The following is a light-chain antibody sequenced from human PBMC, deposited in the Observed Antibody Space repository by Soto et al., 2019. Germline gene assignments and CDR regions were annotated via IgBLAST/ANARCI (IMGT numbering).Light chain of an antibody. Sequence: QSVLTQPASVSGSLGQSITISCSGTSSDVGLFDYVSWYQQHPGKVPKLMIYDVNNRPSGVSDRFSGSKSGNTASLTISGLQAEDEADYFCSSYTSDAIHVVVGGGTKVTVL. CDR1: SSDVGLFDY. CDR3: SSYTSDAIHVV. J-gene: IGLJ2*01. V-gene: IGLV2-14*03. CDR2: DVN.